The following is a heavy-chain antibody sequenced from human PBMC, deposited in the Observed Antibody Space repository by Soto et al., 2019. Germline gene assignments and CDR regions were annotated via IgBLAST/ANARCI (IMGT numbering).Heavy chain of an antibody. CDR2: IHSSGSI. CDR3: ARDLDGLHDDTSGPFPRPG. J-gene: IGHJ1*01. CDR1: GGSISSDDYY. V-gene: IGHV4-30-4*01. Sequence: SETLSLTCTVSGGSISSDDYYWSWIRQAPGRGLEWVGYIHSSGSIYYNPSLKSRATMSIDTAGNQFSLKVSSVTVADTAVYYCARDLDGLHDDTSGPFPRPGWGQGTLVTVSS. D-gene: IGHD3-22*01.